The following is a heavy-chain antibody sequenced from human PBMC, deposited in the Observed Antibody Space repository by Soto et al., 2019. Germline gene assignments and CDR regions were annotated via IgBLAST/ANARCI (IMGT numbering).Heavy chain of an antibody. J-gene: IGHJ3*02. Sequence: QAQLVESGGGVVQPGRSLRLSCAAFGFTFSSYGMHWVRRAPGKGLEWVAAISHDGSHKYHADSVKGRYTISRDNANNTLYLQMNSLRAEDTAVYYCAKKRIVGALPAALDIWGQGTMVTVSS. CDR2: ISHDGSHK. CDR3: AKKRIVGALPAALDI. CDR1: GFTFSSYG. V-gene: IGHV3-30*18. D-gene: IGHD1-26*01.